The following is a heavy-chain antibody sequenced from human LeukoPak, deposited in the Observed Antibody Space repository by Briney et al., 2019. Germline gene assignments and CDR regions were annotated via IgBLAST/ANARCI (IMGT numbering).Heavy chain of an antibody. Sequence: GGSLRLSCAASGFTFSTYWMSWVRQAPGKGLEWVANIKQDGSDKWYVDSVKGRFTISRDNAKNSLYLQMNALRAEDTAVYYCARDLAIAAAGTDYFDYWGQGTLVTVSS. J-gene: IGHJ4*02. CDR1: GFTFSTYW. V-gene: IGHV3-7*01. D-gene: IGHD6-13*01. CDR2: IKQDGSDK. CDR3: ARDLAIAAAGTDYFDY.